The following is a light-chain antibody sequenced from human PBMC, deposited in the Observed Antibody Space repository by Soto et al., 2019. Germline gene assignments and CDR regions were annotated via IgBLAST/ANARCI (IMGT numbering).Light chain of an antibody. J-gene: IGKJ4*01. CDR2: DAS. V-gene: IGKV1-33*01. CDR3: QQYDNLPLT. CDR1: QDISNY. Sequence: DIQMTQSPSSLSASLGDRVTITCQASQDISNYLNWYQQKPGKAPKLLIYDASNLETGVPSRFSGSGSGTDFTFTISILQPEDIATYYCQQYDNLPLTFGGGTKVEIK.